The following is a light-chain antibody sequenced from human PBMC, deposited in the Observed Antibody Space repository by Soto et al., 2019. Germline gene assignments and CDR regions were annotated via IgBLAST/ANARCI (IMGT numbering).Light chain of an antibody. J-gene: IGKJ4*01. Sequence: EIVMTQSPATLSVSPGERATLSCRASQSVSTYLAWYQQKPGQTPRLLIYDASNRATGIPARFSGSGSGTDFTLTVSSLEPEDFAVYYCQQRSNWPLTFGAGTKVDI. CDR1: QSVSTY. CDR3: QQRSNWPLT. V-gene: IGKV3-11*01. CDR2: DAS.